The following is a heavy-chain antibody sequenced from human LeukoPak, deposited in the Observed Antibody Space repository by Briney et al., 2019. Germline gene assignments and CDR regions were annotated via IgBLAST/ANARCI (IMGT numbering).Heavy chain of an antibody. D-gene: IGHD6-25*01. CDR1: GFTFRNYD. CDR2: INGSVAST. V-gene: IGHV3-23*01. CDR3: AKSPDPSNPYPDGYFDP. Sequence: PGGSLRLSCAASGFTFRNYDMRWVRQAQGKGLEWVADINGSVASTHYADSVNGPFTTSRHNSKTTLYLQINSLRAEDTPVYYCAKSPDPSNPYPDGYFDPWGQGSLVTLSS. J-gene: IGHJ5*02.